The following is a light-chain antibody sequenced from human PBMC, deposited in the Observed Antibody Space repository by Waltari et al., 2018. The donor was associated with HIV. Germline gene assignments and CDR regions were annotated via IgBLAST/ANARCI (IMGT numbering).Light chain of an antibody. J-gene: IGLJ2*01. V-gene: IGLV1-44*01. CDR3: AAWDDSLSGSVV. CDR2: SNT. CDR1: TSNIGRYA. Sequence: QSVLTQPPSASGAPGRRVSISCSGGTSNIGRYAVSWYQQLPGTAPKLLIYSNTQRPSGVPNRFSGSKSGTSASLAIGGLQSEDEADYYCAAWDDSLSGSVVFGGGTKLTVL.